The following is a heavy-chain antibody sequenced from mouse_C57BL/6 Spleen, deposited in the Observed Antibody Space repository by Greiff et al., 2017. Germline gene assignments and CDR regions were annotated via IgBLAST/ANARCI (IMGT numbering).Heavy chain of an antibody. CDR2: IHPNSGST. D-gene: IGHD4-1*02. V-gene: IGHV1-64*01. J-gene: IGHJ4*01. CDR1: GYTFTSYW. Sequence: VQLQQPGAELVKPGASVKLSCKASGYTFTSYWMHWVKQRPGQGLEWIGMIHPNSGSTNYNEKFKSKATLSVDKSSSTAYMQLSSLTSDDSAVYYCSTEANWERNYYSMDYWGQGTSVTVSS. CDR3: STEANWERNYYSMDY.